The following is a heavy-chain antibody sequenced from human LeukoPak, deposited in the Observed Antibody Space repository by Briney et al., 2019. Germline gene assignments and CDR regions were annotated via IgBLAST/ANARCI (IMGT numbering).Heavy chain of an antibody. CDR1: GFTFSTYE. V-gene: IGHV3-21*01. J-gene: IGHJ5*02. D-gene: IGHD2-2*01. CDR3: ARESAPSSTSCPCYDP. Sequence: PGGSLRLSCEASGFTFSTYEMNWVRQAPGKGLEWVSSISSSSSYIYYADSVKGRFTISRDNAKNSLYLQMNSLRAEDTAVYYCARESAPSSTSCPCYDPWGQGTLVTVSS. CDR2: ISSSSSYI.